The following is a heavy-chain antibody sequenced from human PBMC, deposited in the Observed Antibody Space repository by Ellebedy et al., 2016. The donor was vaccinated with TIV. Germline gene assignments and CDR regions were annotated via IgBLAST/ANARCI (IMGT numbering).Heavy chain of an antibody. CDR1: GYTFSTYG. Sequence: AASVKVSCKASGYTFSTYGSTWVRQAPGQGLEWMGWISAYSGNTNYTQSLRGRVTMTRDTSTRTAYMELRSLTSDDTAVYYCARDGFDIWGQGTMVTVSS. CDR2: ISAYSGNT. CDR3: ARDGFDI. V-gene: IGHV1-18*04. J-gene: IGHJ3*02.